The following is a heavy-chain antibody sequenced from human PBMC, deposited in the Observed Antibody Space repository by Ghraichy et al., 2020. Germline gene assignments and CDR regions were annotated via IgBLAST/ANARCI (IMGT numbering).Heavy chain of an antibody. CDR1: GFIFHDYS. Sequence: GGSLRLSCAASGFIFHDYSMSWVRQAPGRGLEWLTAISGNGGTTRHRDSVKGRFTISRDNSRNTLYLQLSDLRVEDTATNYCAKDARVVVIATTEYDGMEVRGQGPPVHVS. CDR2: ISGNGGTT. V-gene: IGHV3-23*01. CDR3: AKDARVVVIATTEYDGMEV. D-gene: IGHD2-21*01. J-gene: IGHJ6*02.